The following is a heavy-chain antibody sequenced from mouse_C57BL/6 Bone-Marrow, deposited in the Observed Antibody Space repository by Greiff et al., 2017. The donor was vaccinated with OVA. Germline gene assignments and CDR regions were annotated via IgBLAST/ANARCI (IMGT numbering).Heavy chain of an antibody. CDR2: INPNYGTT. CDR1: GYSFTDYN. V-gene: IGHV1-39*01. Sequence: VHVKQSGPELVKPGASVKISCKASGYSFTDYNMNWVKQSNGKSLEWIGVINPNYGTTSYNQKFKGKATLTVDQSSSTAYMQLNSLTSEDSAVYYCARSRLRPVASGRFAYWGQGTLVTVSA. J-gene: IGHJ3*01. CDR3: ARSRLRPVASGRFAY. D-gene: IGHD1-2*01.